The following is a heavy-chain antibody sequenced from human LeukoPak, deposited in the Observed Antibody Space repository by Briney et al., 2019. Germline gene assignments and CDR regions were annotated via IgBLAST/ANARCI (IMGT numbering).Heavy chain of an antibody. J-gene: IGHJ4*02. Sequence: ASVKVSCKASGYTFTNYGITWVRQAPGQGLEWMGWISTYNGDTNYAQKLQGRATMTTDTSTSTAYMELRSLRSDDTAVYYCARCNLGELLYRNFDYWGQGTLVTVSS. CDR1: GYTFTNYG. V-gene: IGHV1-18*01. D-gene: IGHD3-10*01. CDR2: ISTYNGDT. CDR3: ARCNLGELLYRNFDY.